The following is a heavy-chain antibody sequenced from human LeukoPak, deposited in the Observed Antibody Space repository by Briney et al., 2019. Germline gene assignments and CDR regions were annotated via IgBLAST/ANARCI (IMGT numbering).Heavy chain of an antibody. CDR2: ISSSSTI. Sequence: GGSLRLSCAASGFTFRNYAMNWVRHAPGKGLEWVSYISSSSTIYYVDSVKGRFTISRDNAKNSLNLQMNSLRAEDTAVYYCARGSTYYDSSGQVPFDYWGQGTLVTVSS. D-gene: IGHD3-22*01. J-gene: IGHJ4*02. CDR3: ARGSTYYDSSGQVPFDY. CDR1: GFTFRNYA. V-gene: IGHV3-48*01.